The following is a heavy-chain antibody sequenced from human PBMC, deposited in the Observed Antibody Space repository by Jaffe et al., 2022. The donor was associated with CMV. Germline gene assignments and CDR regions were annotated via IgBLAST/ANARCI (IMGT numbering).Heavy chain of an antibody. CDR2: IYNGGNI. V-gene: IGHV4-59*08. CDR3: ARQRWPVAGPLDY. D-gene: IGHD6-19*01. Sequence: QVQLQESGPGLVKPSETLSLTCTVSGVFINNYYWTWIRQPPGGGLEWIGYIYNGGNIKYNPSLKSRVTISLDTSRNQVSLELSSVTAADTAVYYCARQRWPVAGPLDYWGQGTLVPVSS. CDR1: GVFINNYY. J-gene: IGHJ4*02.